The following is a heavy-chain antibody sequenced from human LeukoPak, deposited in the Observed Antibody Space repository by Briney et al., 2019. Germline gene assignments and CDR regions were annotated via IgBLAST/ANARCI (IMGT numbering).Heavy chain of an antibody. CDR3: ARFGFEYDVGSGIHFYYMDV. D-gene: IGHD3-10*01. J-gene: IGHJ6*03. CDR1: GGSFSGYY. Sequence: SSETLSLTCGVSGGSFSGYYWSWIRQSPGKGLEWIGEINHSGNRKSNPSLENRLTMSVDTSKKHISLNLTSVTAADTAVYYCARFGFEYDVGSGIHFYYMDVWGTGTTVTVSS. V-gene: IGHV4-34*01. CDR2: INHSGNR.